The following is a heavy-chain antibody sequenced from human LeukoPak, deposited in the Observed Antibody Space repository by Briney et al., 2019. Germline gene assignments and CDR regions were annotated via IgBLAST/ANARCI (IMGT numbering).Heavy chain of an antibody. CDR1: GYTFTSYD. V-gene: IGHV1-8*01. Sequence: ASVKVSCKASGYTFTSYDINWVRQATGQGLEWMGWMNPNSGNTGYAQKFQGRVTMTRNTSISTAYMELSSLRSEDTAVYYCARGRGGGDYYGSSDYYVDYWGQGTLVTVSS. D-gene: IGHD3-22*01. J-gene: IGHJ4*02. CDR3: ARGRGGGDYYGSSDYYVDY. CDR2: MNPNSGNT.